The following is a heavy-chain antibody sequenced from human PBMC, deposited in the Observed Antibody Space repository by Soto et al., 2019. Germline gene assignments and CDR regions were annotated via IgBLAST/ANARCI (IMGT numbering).Heavy chain of an antibody. J-gene: IGHJ6*03. V-gene: IGHV3-74*02. CDR3: ARGDCVGGSCYSLAGSFYYYMDA. Sequence: EVQLVESGGGLVQPGGSLRLSCAASGFTFSNYWMYWVRQAPGKGLEWVSRINSDGSVASYADSVKGRLTIFRDNVKNTLYLQMDSLRAEDTAVYYCARGDCVGGSCYSLAGSFYYYMDAWGKGTTVTVFS. D-gene: IGHD2-15*01. CDR2: INSDGSVA. CDR1: GFTFSNYW.